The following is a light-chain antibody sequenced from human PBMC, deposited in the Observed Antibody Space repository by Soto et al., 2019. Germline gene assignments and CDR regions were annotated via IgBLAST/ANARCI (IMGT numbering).Light chain of an antibody. CDR3: QQYSRSPRT. J-gene: IGKJ1*01. CDR2: GAS. V-gene: IGKV3-20*01. Sequence: EIVLTQSPGTLPLSPGERATLSCRASQSVSSSYLAWYQQKPGQAPRLLIYGASSRATGIPDRFSGSGSGTDLTLTISRLEPEDFAVYYCQQYSRSPRTFGQGTKVDIK. CDR1: QSVSSSY.